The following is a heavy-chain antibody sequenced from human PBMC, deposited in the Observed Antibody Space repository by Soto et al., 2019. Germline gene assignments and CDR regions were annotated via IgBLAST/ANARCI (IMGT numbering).Heavy chain of an antibody. CDR1: GGTFSSYA. CDR2: IIPILGIA. D-gene: IGHD3-10*01. J-gene: IGHJ6*02. V-gene: IGHV1-69*04. CDR3: ARDRRGNLTYYYYYGMDV. Sequence: ASVNVSCKASGGTFSSYAISWVRQASGQGLEWMGRIIPILGIANYAQKFQGRVTITADKSTSTAYMELSSLRSEDTAVYYCARDRRGNLTYYYYYGMDVWGQGTTVTVSS.